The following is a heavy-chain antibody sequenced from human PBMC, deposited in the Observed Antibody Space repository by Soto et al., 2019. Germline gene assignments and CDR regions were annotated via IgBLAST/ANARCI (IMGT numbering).Heavy chain of an antibody. D-gene: IGHD2-21*02. CDR1: GFTFSSYA. Sequence: PGGSLRLSCAASGFTFSSYAMSWVRQAPGKGLEWVSAISGSGGSTHYADSVKGRFTISRDNSKNTLYLQMNSLRAEDTAVYYCAKAYCGGDCYWPDDAFDIWGQGTMVTVSS. J-gene: IGHJ3*02. CDR3: AKAYCGGDCYWPDDAFDI. V-gene: IGHV3-23*01. CDR2: ISGSGGST.